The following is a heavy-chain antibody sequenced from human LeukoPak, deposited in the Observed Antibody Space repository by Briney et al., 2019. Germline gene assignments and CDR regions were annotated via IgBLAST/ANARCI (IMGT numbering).Heavy chain of an antibody. CDR1: GFTFSSYG. CDR2: IWYDGSNK. J-gene: IGHJ4*02. CDR3: ARDHKWELPTY. D-gene: IGHD1-26*01. Sequence: GGSLRLSCAASGFTFSSYGMHWVRQAPGKGLEWVAVIWYDGSNKYYADSVKGRFTISRDNSKTTLYLQMNSLRAEDTAVYYCARDHKWELPTYWGQGTLVTVSS. V-gene: IGHV3-33*01.